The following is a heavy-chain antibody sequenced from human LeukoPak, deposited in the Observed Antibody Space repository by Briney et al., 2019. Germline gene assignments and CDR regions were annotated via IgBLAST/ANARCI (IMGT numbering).Heavy chain of an antibody. Sequence: PGGSLRLACAASGFTFSSYWMHWVRRAPGKGLVWVSRINSDGSSTKHADSVKGRFTISRDNAKNTVYLEMNSLSAGDTAVYYCARDRDGPDYWGQGTLVTVSS. CDR3: ARDRDGPDY. V-gene: IGHV3-74*01. CDR2: INSDGSST. J-gene: IGHJ4*02. CDR1: GFTFSSYW. D-gene: IGHD5-24*01.